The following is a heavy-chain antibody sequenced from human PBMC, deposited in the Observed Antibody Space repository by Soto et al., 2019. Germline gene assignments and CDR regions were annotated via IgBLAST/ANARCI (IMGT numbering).Heavy chain of an antibody. CDR2: INGDGSST. D-gene: IGHD1-7*01. Sequence: PGGSLRLSCAASGFTFSSHWMHWVRQAPGKGLVWVSRINGDGSSTSYADSVKGRFNISRDNAKNMLYLQVNSLRADDTAVYYCAGSPGLSRISGTTLGAWGQGTLVTVSS. CDR1: GFTFSSHW. V-gene: IGHV3-74*01. CDR3: AGSPGLSRISGTTLGA. J-gene: IGHJ5*01.